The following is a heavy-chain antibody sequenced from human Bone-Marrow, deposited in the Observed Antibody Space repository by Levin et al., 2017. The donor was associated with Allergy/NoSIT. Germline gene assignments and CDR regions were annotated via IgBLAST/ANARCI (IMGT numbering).Heavy chain of an antibody. V-gene: IGHV4-61*01. CDR1: GGSVSSSSYN. CDR2: VTYTGST. J-gene: IGHJ2*01. D-gene: IGHD5-18*01. Sequence: TSSETLSLTCNVSGGSVSSSSYNWNWIRQSPGKGLEWIGDVTYTGSTKYNPSLKSRVTIFMYTSENQFSLKLSSVTAADTAVYHCARGAYSYGHYGYFDLWGRGTQVTVSS. CDR3: ARGAYSYGHYGYFDL.